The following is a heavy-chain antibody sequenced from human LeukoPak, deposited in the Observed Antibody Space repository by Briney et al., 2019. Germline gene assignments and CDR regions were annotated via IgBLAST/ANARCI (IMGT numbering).Heavy chain of an antibody. D-gene: IGHD3-22*01. CDR3: ARIPVYYDSSSCDYYYGMDV. CDR1: GGSISSGDYY. CDR2: IYYSGST. Sequence: SETLSLTCTVSGGSISSGDYYWSWIRQPPGKGLEWIGYIYYSGSTYYNPSLKSRVTISVDTSKNQFSLKLSSVTAADTAVYYCARIPVYYDSSSCDYYYGMDVWGQGTTVTVSS. J-gene: IGHJ6*02. V-gene: IGHV4-30-4*01.